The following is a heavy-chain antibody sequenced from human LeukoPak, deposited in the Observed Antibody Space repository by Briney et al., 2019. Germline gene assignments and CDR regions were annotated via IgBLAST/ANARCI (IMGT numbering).Heavy chain of an antibody. CDR1: VYTFTSYD. V-gene: IGHV1-8*03. CDR2: MNPNSGNT. Sequence: ASVKVSCKASVYTFTSYDINWVRQATGQGLEWRGWMNPNSGNTGYAQKFQGRVTITRNTSISTAYMELSSLRSEDTAVYYCARAGLAYYDFWSGHDAFDIWGQGTMVTVSS. CDR3: ARAGLAYYDFWSGHDAFDI. J-gene: IGHJ3*02. D-gene: IGHD3-3*01.